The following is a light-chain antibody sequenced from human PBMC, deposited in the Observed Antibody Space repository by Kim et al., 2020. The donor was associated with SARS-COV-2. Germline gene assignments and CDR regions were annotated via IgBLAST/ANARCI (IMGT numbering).Light chain of an antibody. CDR2: GKN. Sequence: ALGQTVSITCQGNSLRSYYASWYQQKPGHAPVLVIYGKNNRPSGIPDRFSGSSSGNTASLTITGAQAEDEADYYCNSRDSSGNYVVFGGGTKVTVL. CDR3: NSRDSSGNYVV. V-gene: IGLV3-19*01. J-gene: IGLJ2*01. CDR1: SLRSYY.